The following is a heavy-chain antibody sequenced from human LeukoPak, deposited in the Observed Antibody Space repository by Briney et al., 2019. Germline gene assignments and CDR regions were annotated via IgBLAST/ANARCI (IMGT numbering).Heavy chain of an antibody. J-gene: IGHJ6*03. CDR1: GGSFSGYF. Sequence: SETLSLTCAVYGGSFSGYFWSWVRQPPGKGLEWIGEINHSGSTNYNPSLKSRVTIIADTSKNQFSLKLSSVTAADTAVYYCASWFGELNMDVWGKGTTVTISS. CDR2: INHSGST. V-gene: IGHV4-34*01. D-gene: IGHD3-10*01. CDR3: ASWFGELNMDV.